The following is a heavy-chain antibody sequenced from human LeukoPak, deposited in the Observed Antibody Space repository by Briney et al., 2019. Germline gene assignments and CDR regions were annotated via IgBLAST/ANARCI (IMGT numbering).Heavy chain of an antibody. D-gene: IGHD6-6*01. CDR2: INPNSGGT. CDR3: ARDRRKLVPSENDY. Sequence: ASVKVCCKASGYTFTGYYMHWVRQAPGQGLEWMGWINPNSGGTNYAQKFQGRVTMTRDTSISTAYMELSRLRSDDTAVYYCARDRRKLVPSENDYWGQGTLVTVSS. J-gene: IGHJ4*02. V-gene: IGHV1-2*02. CDR1: GYTFTGYY.